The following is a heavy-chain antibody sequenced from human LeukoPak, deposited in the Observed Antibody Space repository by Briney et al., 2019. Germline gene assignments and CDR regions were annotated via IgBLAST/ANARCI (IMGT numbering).Heavy chain of an antibody. Sequence: PGGSLRLSCTASGFAFSTYGMHWVRQAPGKGLEWVAIIWYDGNNKYYADSVKGRFTISRDNSKNTLYLQMNSLRAEDTAVYYCAKSEYFEGPHDAFDIWVKGQWSPSLQ. CDR3: AKSEYFEGPHDAFDI. D-gene: IGHD3-9*01. V-gene: IGHV3-33*06. CDR2: IWYDGNNK. J-gene: IGHJ3*02. CDR1: GFAFSTYG.